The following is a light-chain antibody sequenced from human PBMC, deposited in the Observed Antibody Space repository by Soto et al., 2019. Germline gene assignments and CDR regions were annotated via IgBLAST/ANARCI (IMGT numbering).Light chain of an antibody. CDR3: QQYLSTPHT. Sequence: DIVMTQSPDSLAVSLGERATINCKSSQSIFYNSRNKDFLAWYQQKPGHPPKLLIYWASTRESGVPDRFSGSGSGTDFTLTISSLQAEDVALDFCQQYLSTPHTFGQGPRLEIK. CDR1: QSIFYNSRNKDF. J-gene: IGKJ2*01. V-gene: IGKV4-1*01. CDR2: WAS.